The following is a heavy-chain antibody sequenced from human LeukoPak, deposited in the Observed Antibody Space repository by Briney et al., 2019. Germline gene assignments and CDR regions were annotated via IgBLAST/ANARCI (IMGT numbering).Heavy chain of an antibody. Sequence: ASVKVSCKASGGTFSSYAISWVRQAPGQGLEWMGWINPNSGGTNYAQKFQGRVTMTRDTSISTAYMELRRLRSDDTAVYYCARGGMATISVDYWGQGTLVTVSS. V-gene: IGHV1-2*02. CDR3: ARGGMATISVDY. D-gene: IGHD5-24*01. CDR2: INPNSGGT. J-gene: IGHJ4*02. CDR1: GGTFSSYA.